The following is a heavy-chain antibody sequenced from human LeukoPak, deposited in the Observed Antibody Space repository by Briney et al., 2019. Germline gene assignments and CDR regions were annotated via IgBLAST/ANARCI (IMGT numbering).Heavy chain of an antibody. CDR1: GFTFSSYE. D-gene: IGHD4-23*01. J-gene: IGHJ4*02. Sequence: GGSLRLSCAASGFTFSSYEMNWVRQAPGKGLEWVSYISSSGSTIYYADSVKGRFTISRDNAKNSLYLQMNSLRAEGTAVYYCASSLRWLTLDYWGQGTLVTVSS. CDR3: ASSLRWLTLDY. V-gene: IGHV3-48*03. CDR2: ISSSGSTI.